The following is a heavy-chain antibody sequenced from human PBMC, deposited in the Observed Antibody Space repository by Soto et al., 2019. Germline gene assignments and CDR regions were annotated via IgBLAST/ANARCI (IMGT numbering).Heavy chain of an antibody. J-gene: IGHJ4*02. V-gene: IGHV4-34*01. Sequence: NPSETLSLTCVVYGGSFSDYYWSWIRQPPGKGLEWIGEINPSGSTNDNPSLKSRVTISADTSKSQFSLELSSVTAADTALYYCAGRNGYYSGIDYWGQGTLVTVSS. CDR1: GGSFSDYY. CDR3: AGRNGYYSGIDY. CDR2: INPSGST. D-gene: IGHD3-22*01.